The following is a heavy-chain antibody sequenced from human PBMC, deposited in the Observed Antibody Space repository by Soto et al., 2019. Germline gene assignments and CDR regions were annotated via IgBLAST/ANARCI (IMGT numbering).Heavy chain of an antibody. Sequence: SVKVSCKASGGTFSSYAISWVRQAPGQGLEWMGGIIPIFGTANYAQKFQGRVTITADESTSTAYMELSSLRSEDTAVYYCAREGAAMVPYWYFDLWGRGTLVTVSS. J-gene: IGHJ2*01. CDR3: AREGAAMVPYWYFDL. CDR2: IIPIFGTA. CDR1: GGTFSSYA. D-gene: IGHD5-18*01. V-gene: IGHV1-69*13.